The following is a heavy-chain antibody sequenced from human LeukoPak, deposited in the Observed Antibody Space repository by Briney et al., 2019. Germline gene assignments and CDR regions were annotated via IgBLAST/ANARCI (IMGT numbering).Heavy chain of an antibody. Sequence: SETLSLTCTVSGGSISSYYWSWIRQPPGKGLEWIGYIYYSGTTNYSPSLKSRVTISLDTSKNQFSLKLSSVTAADTAVYYCARGVTMIVGVFDYWGQGTLVTVSS. CDR1: GGSISSYY. V-gene: IGHV4-59*01. CDR3: ARGVTMIVGVFDY. CDR2: IYYSGTT. D-gene: IGHD3-22*01. J-gene: IGHJ4*02.